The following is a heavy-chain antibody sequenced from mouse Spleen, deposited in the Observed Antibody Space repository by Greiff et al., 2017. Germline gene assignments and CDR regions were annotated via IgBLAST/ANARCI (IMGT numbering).Heavy chain of an antibody. CDR2: ISDGGSYT. CDR1: GFTFSSYA. J-gene: IGHJ1*03. Sequence: EVQRVESGGGLVKPGGSLKLSCAASGFTFSSYAMSWVRQTPEKRLEWVATISDGGSYTYYPDNVKGRFTISRDNAKNNLYLQMSHLKSEDTAMYYCARDPYYYGSYWYFDVWGTGTTVTVSS. D-gene: IGHD1-1*01. V-gene: IGHV5-4*01. CDR3: ARDPYYYGSYWYFDV.